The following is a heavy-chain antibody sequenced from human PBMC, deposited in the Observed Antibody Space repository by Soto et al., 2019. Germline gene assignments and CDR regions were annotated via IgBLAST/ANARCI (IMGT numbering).Heavy chain of an antibody. J-gene: IGHJ6*03. V-gene: IGHV1-18*01. D-gene: IGHD1-26*01. CDR3: ARDAGRDYYYYYMDV. Sequence: GASVKVSCKTSGYSFTNNGISWVRQAPGQGLEWMGWISAYNGYTNYVKKFQDRVTMTTDTSTSTASMELRSLRSDDTAVYYCARDAGRDYYYYYMDVWGKGTTVTVSS. CDR1: GYSFTNNG. CDR2: ISAYNGYT.